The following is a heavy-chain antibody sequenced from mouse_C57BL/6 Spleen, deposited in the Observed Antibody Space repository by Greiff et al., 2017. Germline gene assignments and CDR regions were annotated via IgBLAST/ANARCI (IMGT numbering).Heavy chain of an antibody. CDR2: IWSGGST. V-gene: IGHV2-2*01. Sequence: VKLMESGPGLVQPSQSLSITCTVSGFSLTSYGVHWVRQSPGKGLEWLGVIWSGGSTDYNAAFISRLSISKDNSKSQVFFKMNSLQADDTAIYYCARNGDYDEDYYAMDYWGQGTSVTVSS. CDR3: ARNGDYDEDYYAMDY. CDR1: GFSLTSYG. D-gene: IGHD2-4*01. J-gene: IGHJ4*01.